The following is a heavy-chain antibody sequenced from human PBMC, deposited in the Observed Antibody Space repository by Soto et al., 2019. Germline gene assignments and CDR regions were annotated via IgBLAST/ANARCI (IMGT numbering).Heavy chain of an antibody. V-gene: IGHV3-66*01. Sequence: EVQVVESGGGSVQPGGSLRLACEASGFTVSDNDMNWVRQAPGRGLEWVALIYRYDDDKAYYTDSVKGRFTISRDTSTNTVFLQMNSLRAEDTAIYYCARDRDFFWGGLDSWGQGTLVTVSS. J-gene: IGHJ4*02. D-gene: IGHD3-16*01. CDR1: GFTVSDND. CDR3: ARDRDFFWGGLDS. CDR2: IYRYDDDKA.